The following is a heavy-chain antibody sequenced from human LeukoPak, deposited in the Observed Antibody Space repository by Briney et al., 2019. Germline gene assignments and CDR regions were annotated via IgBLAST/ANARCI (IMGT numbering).Heavy chain of an antibody. Sequence: SETLSLTCTVSGGSISSYYWNWIRQPPGKGLEWIGYIYYSGSTNYNPSLKSRVTISVDTSKNQFSLKLSSVTAADTAVYYCAREYYYDSSGYWGFDPWGQGTLVTVSS. J-gene: IGHJ5*02. CDR2: IYYSGST. CDR3: AREYYYDSSGYWGFDP. V-gene: IGHV4-59*01. D-gene: IGHD3-22*01. CDR1: GGSISSYY.